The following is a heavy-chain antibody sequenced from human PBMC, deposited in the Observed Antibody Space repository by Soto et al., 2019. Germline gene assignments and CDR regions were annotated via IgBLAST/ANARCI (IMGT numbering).Heavy chain of an antibody. Sequence: GESLKISCKASGYTFTNYWIGWVRQVPGEGLEWMGFIFPSDSVTRYSPSFQGQVTISVDKSVDTTYLQWGSLKASDTAMYYCVRGMDRNSAGFWGRGTMVTVSS. CDR1: GYTFTNYW. CDR3: VRGMDRNSAGF. J-gene: IGHJ4*02. CDR2: IFPSDSVT. V-gene: IGHV5-51*01. D-gene: IGHD2-2*03.